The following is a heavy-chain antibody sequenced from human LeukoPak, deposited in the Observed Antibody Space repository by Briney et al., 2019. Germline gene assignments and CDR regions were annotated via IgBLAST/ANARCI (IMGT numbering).Heavy chain of an antibody. CDR2: IYDSGST. J-gene: IGHJ5*02. CDR1: GGSIRSSYYY. Sequence: PSETLSLTCTVSGGSIRSSYYYWGWIRQPPGKGLEWIGSIYDSGSTNYNPSLKSRVTISVDTSKNQFPLKLSSVTAADTAVYYCARRSSSWYLPHNWFDPWGQGTLVTVSS. V-gene: IGHV4-39*06. CDR3: ARRSSSWYLPHNWFDP. D-gene: IGHD6-13*01.